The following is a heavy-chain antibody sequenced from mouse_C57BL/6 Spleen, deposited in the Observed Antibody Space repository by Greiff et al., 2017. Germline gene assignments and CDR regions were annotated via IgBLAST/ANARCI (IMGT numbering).Heavy chain of an antibody. CDR2: INYDGSST. V-gene: IGHV5-16*01. J-gene: IGHJ1*03. CDR1: GFTFSDYY. CDR3: ARAWDGYFDV. D-gene: IGHD4-1*01. Sequence: EVKLMESEGGLVQPGSSMKLSCTASGFTFSDYYMAWVRQVPEKGLEWVANINYDGSSTYYLDSLKSRFIISRDNAKNILYLQMSSLKSEDTATYYCARAWDGYFDVGGTGTTVTVSS.